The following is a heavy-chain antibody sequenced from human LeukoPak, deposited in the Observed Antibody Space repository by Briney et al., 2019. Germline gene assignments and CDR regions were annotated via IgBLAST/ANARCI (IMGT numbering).Heavy chain of an antibody. CDR2: ISSSSSYI. CDR3: ARDTKGGVSGRRYGMDV. V-gene: IGHV3-21*01. CDR1: GFTFSSCS. D-gene: IGHD3-16*01. Sequence: GGSLRLSCAASGFTFSSCSMNWVRQAPGKGLEWVSSISSSSSYIYYADSVKGRFTISRDNAKNSLYLQMNSLRAEDTAVYYCARDTKGGVSGRRYGMDVWGKGTTVTVSS. J-gene: IGHJ6*04.